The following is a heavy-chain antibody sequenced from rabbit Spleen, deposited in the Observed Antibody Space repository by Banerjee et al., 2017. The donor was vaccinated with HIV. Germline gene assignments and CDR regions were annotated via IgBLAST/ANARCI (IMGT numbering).Heavy chain of an antibody. CDR3: VRGPPYAGYAGYGYVYLNL. V-gene: IGHV1S45*01. J-gene: IGHJ4*01. D-gene: IGHD6-1*01. CDR1: GFSFSNSDW. CDR2: INGGSSGGT. Sequence: EESGGGLVQPEGSLTLTCTASGFSFSNSDWICWVRQAPGKGLQWIACINGGSSGGTWYASWAKGRFTISKTSSTTVTLQMTSLTAADTATYFCVRGPPYAGYAGYGYVYLNLWGQGTLVTVS.